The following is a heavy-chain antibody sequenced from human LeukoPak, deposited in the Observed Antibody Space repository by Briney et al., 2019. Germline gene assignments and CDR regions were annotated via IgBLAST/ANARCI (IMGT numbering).Heavy chain of an antibody. V-gene: IGHV3-30*18. Sequence: GGSLRLSCASSGFSFISYGMHWVRQARGKGLEWVGVISDDGRNKKYADSVKGRFTIPRDNSKDTLYLQMNSLRDEDTAVYYCAKRPSDYGDYVTYFDYWGQGTLVTVSS. D-gene: IGHD4-17*01. CDR2: ISDDGRNK. CDR1: GFSFISYG. CDR3: AKRPSDYGDYVTYFDY. J-gene: IGHJ4*02.